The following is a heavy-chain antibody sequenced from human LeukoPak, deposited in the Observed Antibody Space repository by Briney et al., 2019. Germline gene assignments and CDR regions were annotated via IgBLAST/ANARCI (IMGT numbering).Heavy chain of an antibody. D-gene: IGHD2-21*02. CDR1: GFTVSSNY. CDR3: ASRGGDLAFDI. Sequence: PGGSLRLSCAASGFTVSSNYMSWVRQAPGKGLEWVSCISSSSSYMYYADSVKGRFTISRDNAKNSLYLQMNSPRAEDTAVYYCASRGGDLAFDIWGQGTMVTVSS. V-gene: IGHV3-21*01. CDR2: ISSSSSYM. J-gene: IGHJ3*02.